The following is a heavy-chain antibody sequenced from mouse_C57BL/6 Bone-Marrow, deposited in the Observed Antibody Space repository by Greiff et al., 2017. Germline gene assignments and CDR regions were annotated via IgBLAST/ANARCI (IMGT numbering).Heavy chain of an antibody. D-gene: IGHD1-1*01. CDR1: GFNIKDSY. CDR2: IDPENGDT. Sequence: VQLQQSGAELVRPGASVKLSCTASGFNIKDSYMHWVKQRPEQGLEWIGWIDPENGDTEYASKFQGKATITADTSSNTAYLQLSILTSEDTAVYYSTTGGITTPLWGQGTTLTVSS. J-gene: IGHJ2*01. CDR3: TTGGITTPL. V-gene: IGHV14-4*01.